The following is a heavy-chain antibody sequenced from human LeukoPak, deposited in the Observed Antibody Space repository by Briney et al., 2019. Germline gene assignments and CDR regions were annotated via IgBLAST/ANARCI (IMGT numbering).Heavy chain of an antibody. V-gene: IGHV4-4*07. CDR1: GDSISNYN. CDR2: MSMSGGT. Sequence: SETLSLTCTVSGDSISNYNWNWIRQPAGKGLEFIGRMSMSGGTYYSSSLKGRVTMSVDTSKNQFSLKLSSVTAADTAVYYCARVEGTFAPNTWGQGTTVTVSS. CDR3: ARVEGTFAPNT. D-gene: IGHD1-14*01. J-gene: IGHJ6*02.